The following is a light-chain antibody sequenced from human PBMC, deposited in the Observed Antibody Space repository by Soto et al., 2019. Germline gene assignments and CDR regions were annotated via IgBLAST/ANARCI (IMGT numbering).Light chain of an antibody. J-gene: IGKJ5*01. CDR2: DAS. CDR3: QQRSNWPIT. CDR1: QSVSSY. V-gene: IGKV3-11*01. Sequence: IVLTQSPSTLSFSPVERATLSCRASQSVSSYLAWYQQKPGQAPRLLIYDASNRATGIPARFSGSGSGTDFTLTISSLEPEDFAVYYCQQRSNWPITFGQGTRLEI.